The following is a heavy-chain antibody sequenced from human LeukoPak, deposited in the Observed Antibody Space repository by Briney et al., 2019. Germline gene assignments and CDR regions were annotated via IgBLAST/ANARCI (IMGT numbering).Heavy chain of an antibody. V-gene: IGHV1-3*01. CDR1: GYTLTSYA. J-gene: IGHJ5*02. D-gene: IGHD3-16*01. CDR2: INAGNGNT. Sequence: ASVKVSCKASGYTLTSYAMHWVRQAPGQRLEWMGWINAGNGNTKYSQKFQGRVTITRDTSASTAYMELSSLRSEDTAVYYCARSYDYVWGSYHTEWFDPWGQGTLVTVSS. CDR3: ARSYDYVWGSYHTEWFDP.